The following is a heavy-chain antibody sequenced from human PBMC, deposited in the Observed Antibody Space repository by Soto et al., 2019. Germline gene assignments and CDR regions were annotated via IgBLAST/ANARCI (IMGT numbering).Heavy chain of an antibody. Sequence: PSETLSLTCTVSGGSISSYYWSWIRQPPGKGLEWIGYIYYSGSTNYNPSLKSRVTISVDTSKNQFSLKLSSVTAADTAVYYCARQGWGYCSGGSCYSDSYYYYYMDGWGKGTKVTVSS. CDR2: IYYSGST. J-gene: IGHJ6*03. CDR1: GGSISSYY. CDR3: ARQGWGYCSGGSCYSDSYYYYYMDG. V-gene: IGHV4-59*08. D-gene: IGHD2-15*01.